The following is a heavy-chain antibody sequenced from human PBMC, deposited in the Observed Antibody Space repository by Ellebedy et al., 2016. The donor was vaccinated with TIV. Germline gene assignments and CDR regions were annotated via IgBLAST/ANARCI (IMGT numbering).Heavy chain of an antibody. Sequence: GESLKISCAASGFTFSSHDMHWVRQPTGKGLEWVSGITSAGDTYYLGSVKGRFIISRDSAKNSLYLQMNGLRAEDTAVYYCARATSGFDYWGQGALATVSS. J-gene: IGHJ4*02. CDR3: ARATSGFDY. CDR1: GFTFSSHD. V-gene: IGHV3-13*01. D-gene: IGHD5-24*01. CDR2: ITSAGDT.